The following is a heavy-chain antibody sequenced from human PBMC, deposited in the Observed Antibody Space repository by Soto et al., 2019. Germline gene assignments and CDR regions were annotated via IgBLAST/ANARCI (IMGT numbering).Heavy chain of an antibody. CDR2: TIPIFGTA. Sequence: XSVKVSCKAPAGTFSSYAISWVRQAPRQGLEWMGGTIPIFGTANYAQKFQGRVTITADESTSTAYMELSSLRSEDTAVYYCARDQSNYDILNGYYPQFRLDYWGQGTLGTASS. V-gene: IGHV1-69*13. J-gene: IGHJ4*02. CDR3: ARDQSNYDILNGYYPQFRLDY. D-gene: IGHD3-9*01. CDR1: AGTFSSYA.